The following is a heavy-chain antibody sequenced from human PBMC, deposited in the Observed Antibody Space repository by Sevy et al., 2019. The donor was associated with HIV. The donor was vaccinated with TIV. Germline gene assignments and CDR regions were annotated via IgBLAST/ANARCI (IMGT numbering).Heavy chain of an antibody. CDR1: GFTFSSYG. D-gene: IGHD3-10*01. J-gene: IGHJ6*02. Sequence: GGFLRLSCAASGFTFSSYGMHWVRQAPGKGLEWVAFIRYDGSNKYYADSVKGRFTISRDNSKNTLYLQMNSLRAEDTAVYYCAKDLWTGLHYYYGMDVWGQGTTVTVSS. CDR3: AKDLWTGLHYYYGMDV. V-gene: IGHV3-30*02. CDR2: IRYDGSNK.